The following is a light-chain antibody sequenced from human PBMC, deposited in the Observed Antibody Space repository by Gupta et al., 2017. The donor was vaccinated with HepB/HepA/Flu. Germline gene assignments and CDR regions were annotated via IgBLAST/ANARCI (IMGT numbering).Light chain of an antibody. J-gene: IGLJ2*01. CDR2: LEGSGNY. CDR3: ETWDSSTQV. V-gene: IGLV4-60*03. CDR1: SGHSSYI. Sequence: PVLPHSSSASASLGSSVKLTCTLSSGHSSYIIAWHQEQPGKAPRYLMKLEGSGNYNKGSGVPDRFSGSSSGADRYLTISNLQSEDEADYYCETWDSSTQVFGGGTKLTVL.